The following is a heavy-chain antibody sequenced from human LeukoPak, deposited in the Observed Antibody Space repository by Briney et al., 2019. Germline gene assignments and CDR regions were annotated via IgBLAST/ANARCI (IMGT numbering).Heavy chain of an antibody. CDR2: ISYDASKK. CDR3: AELGITMIGGV. D-gene: IGHD3-10*02. J-gene: IGHJ6*04. Sequence: PGGSLRLSCAASGFSFSFHAMHWVRQAPGKGLEWVAIISYDASKKYYADSVKGRFTISRDNAKNSLYLQMNSLRAEDTAVYYCAELGITMIGGVWGKGTTVTISS. CDR1: GFSFSFHA. V-gene: IGHV3-30*07.